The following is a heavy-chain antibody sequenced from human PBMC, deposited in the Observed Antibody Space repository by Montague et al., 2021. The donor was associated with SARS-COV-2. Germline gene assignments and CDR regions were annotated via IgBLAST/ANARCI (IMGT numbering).Heavy chain of an antibody. CDR3: VREFRTYGYGGQYWYFDL. CDR1: GGSISSSHW. Sequence: SETLSLTCAVSGGSISSSHWWSWVRQPPGKGLEWIGEIYHSGSTNYNPSLKSRVTISIDKSKNQFPLKLSSVTAADTAVYYCVREFRTYGYGGQYWYFDLWGRGTLVTVSS. J-gene: IGHJ2*01. CDR2: IYHSGST. D-gene: IGHD3-10*01. V-gene: IGHV4-4*02.